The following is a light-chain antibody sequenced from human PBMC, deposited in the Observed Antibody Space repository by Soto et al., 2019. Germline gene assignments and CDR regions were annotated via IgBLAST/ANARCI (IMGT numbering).Light chain of an antibody. V-gene: IGKV1-5*03. CDR1: QSISTW. Sequence: DIQMTQSPSTLSASVGDRVTITCRASQSISTWLAWYQQKPGRAPKRLIYKASSLESGVPSRFSGSGYGTEFTLTISSLQPDDFGTYYCQQRNSYPLTFGGGTKVEIE. CDR3: QQRNSYPLT. CDR2: KAS. J-gene: IGKJ4*01.